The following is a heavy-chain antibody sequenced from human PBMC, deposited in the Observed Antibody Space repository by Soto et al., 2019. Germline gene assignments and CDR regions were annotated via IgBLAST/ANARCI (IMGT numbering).Heavy chain of an antibody. CDR3: ARVGDFWSPGDY. Sequence: SVKVSCKASGGTFSSYAISWVRQAPGQGLEWMGGIIPIFGTANYAQKFQGRVTITADESTSTAYMELGSLGSDDTAVYYCARVGDFWSPGDYWGQGTLVTVSS. CDR2: IIPIFGTA. J-gene: IGHJ4*02. V-gene: IGHV1-69*13. D-gene: IGHD3-3*01. CDR1: GGTFSSYA.